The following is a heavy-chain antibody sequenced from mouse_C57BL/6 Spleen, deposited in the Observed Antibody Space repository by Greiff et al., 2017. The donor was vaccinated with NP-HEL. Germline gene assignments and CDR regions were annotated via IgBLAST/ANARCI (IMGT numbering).Heavy chain of an antibody. D-gene: IGHD1-2*01. CDR2: INPNNGGT. J-gene: IGHJ1*03. V-gene: IGHV1-26*01. CDR1: GYTFTDYY. CDR3: ARDITTEGYFDV. Sequence: EVKLQQSGPELVKPGASVKISCKASGYTFTDYYMNWVKQSHGKSLEWIGDINPNNGGTSYNQKFKGKATLTVDKSSSTAYMELRSLTSEDSAVYYCARDITTEGYFDVWGTGTTVTVSS.